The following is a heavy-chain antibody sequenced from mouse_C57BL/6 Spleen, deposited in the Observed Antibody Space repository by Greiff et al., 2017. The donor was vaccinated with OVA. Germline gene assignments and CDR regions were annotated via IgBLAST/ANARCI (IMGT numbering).Heavy chain of an antibody. D-gene: IGHD5-1*01. CDR2: INPNNGGT. V-gene: IGHV1-18*01. Sequence: VQLQQSGPELVKPGASVKIPCKASGYTFTDYYMEWVKQSHGKSLEWIGDINPNNGGTNYNQKFKGKATLTVDKSSSTAYMELRSLTSEDSAVYYCARGDLAVPEHGGFAYWGQGTLVTVSA. J-gene: IGHJ3*01. CDR3: ARGDLAVPEHGGFAY. CDR1: GYTFTDYY.